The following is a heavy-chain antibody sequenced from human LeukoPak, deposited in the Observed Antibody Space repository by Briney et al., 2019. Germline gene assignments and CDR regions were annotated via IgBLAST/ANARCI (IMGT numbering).Heavy chain of an antibody. CDR1: GFTLSNAW. Sequence: GGSLRLSCAASGFTLSNAWMTWVRQAPGKGLEWVGLIKSKTNGETRDYAAPVKGRFTISRDDSDNTLYLQMNSLRAEDTAVYYCARDLSGVTGYTYGRGIDYWGQGTLVTVSS. J-gene: IGHJ4*02. V-gene: IGHV3-15*01. CDR3: ARDLSGVTGYTYGRGIDY. CDR2: IKSKTNGETR. D-gene: IGHD5-18*01.